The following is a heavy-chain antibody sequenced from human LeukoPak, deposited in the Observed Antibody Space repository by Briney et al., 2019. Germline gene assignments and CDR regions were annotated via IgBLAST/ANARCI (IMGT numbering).Heavy chain of an antibody. J-gene: IGHJ4*02. V-gene: IGHV3-74*01. CDR2: INSDGSST. CDR3: AFGYRSGPYHFDY. CDR1: GFTFSSYW. Sequence: GGSLRLSCAASGFTFSSYWMYRGRQAPGKGLVWVSHINSDGSSTTYAESVKGRYTISRDNAKNTLYLQMNSLRAEDTAVYYCAFGYRSGPYHFDYWGQGTLVTVSS. D-gene: IGHD6-19*01.